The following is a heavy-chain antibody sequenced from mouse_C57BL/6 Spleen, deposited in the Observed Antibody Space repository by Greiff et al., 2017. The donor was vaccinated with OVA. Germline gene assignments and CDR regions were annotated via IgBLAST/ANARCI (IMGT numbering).Heavy chain of an antibody. J-gene: IGHJ3*01. V-gene: IGHV1-53*01. CDR3: ARVSNWESWFAY. CDR2: INPSNGGT. CDR1: GYTFTSYW. D-gene: IGHD4-1*01. Sequence: VQLQQPGTELVKPGASVKLSCKASGYTFTSYWMHWVKQRPGQGLEWIGNINPSNGGTNHNEKFKSKATLTVDKSSSTAYMQLSSLTSEDSAVYYCARVSNWESWFAYWGQGTLVTVSA.